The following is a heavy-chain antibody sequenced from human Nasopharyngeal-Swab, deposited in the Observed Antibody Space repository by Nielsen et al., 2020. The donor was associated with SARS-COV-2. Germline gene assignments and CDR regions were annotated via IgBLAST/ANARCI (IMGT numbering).Heavy chain of an antibody. D-gene: IGHD6-13*01. J-gene: IGHJ4*02. V-gene: IGHV3-23*01. Sequence: GESLKISCAASGFTFSTYDMSWVRQAPGKGLEWVSAISGSGGSTYYADSVKGRFTISRDNSKNTLYLQMNSLRAEDTAVYYCARGRLAAPNFDYWGQGTLVTVSS. CDR2: ISGSGGST. CDR3: ARGRLAAPNFDY. CDR1: GFTFSTYD.